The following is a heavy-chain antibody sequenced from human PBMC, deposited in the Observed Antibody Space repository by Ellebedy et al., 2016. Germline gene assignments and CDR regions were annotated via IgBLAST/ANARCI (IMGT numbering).Heavy chain of an antibody. Sequence: SETLSLTCAVYGGSFSGYYWSWIRQPPGKGLEWVGSSYYSGSTHYNPSLKSRVTVSVDTSKNQLSLKLNSVTAADTAIYYCARHRAASVTTAYDYWGQGTLVTVSS. D-gene: IGHD4-11*01. CDR2: SYYSGST. CDR3: ARHRAASVTTAYDY. CDR1: GGSFSGYY. J-gene: IGHJ4*02. V-gene: IGHV4-34*01.